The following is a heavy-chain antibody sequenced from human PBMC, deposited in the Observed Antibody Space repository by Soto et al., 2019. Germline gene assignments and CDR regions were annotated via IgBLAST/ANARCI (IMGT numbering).Heavy chain of an antibody. V-gene: IGHV1-18*04. CDR3: ARDVSDSSGYYYYYYGMDV. J-gene: IGHJ6*02. CDR2: ISAYNGNT. Sequence: ASVKVSCKASGYTFTSYGISWVRQAPGQGLEWMGWISAYNGNTNYAQKLQGRVTMTTDTSTSTAYMELRSLRSDDTAVYYCARDVSDSSGYYYYYYGMDVWGQGTTVTV. CDR1: GYTFTSYG. D-gene: IGHD3-22*01.